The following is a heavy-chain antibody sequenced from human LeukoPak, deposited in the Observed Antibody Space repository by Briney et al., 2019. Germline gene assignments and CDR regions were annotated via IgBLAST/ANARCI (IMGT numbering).Heavy chain of an antibody. J-gene: IGHJ4*02. V-gene: IGHV3-23*01. Sequence: GGSLRLSCAASGFTFSTYGMTWVRQAPGKGLEWVSAISGSGGSTYYADSVKGRITISRDNSKNTLYLQMNSLRAEDTALYYCAKTGGIAAAHWGQGTLVTVSS. D-gene: IGHD6-13*01. CDR3: AKTGGIAAAH. CDR2: ISGSGGST. CDR1: GFTFSTYG.